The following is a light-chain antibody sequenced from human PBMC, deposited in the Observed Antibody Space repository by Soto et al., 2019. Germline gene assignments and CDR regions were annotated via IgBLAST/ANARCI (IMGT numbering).Light chain of an antibody. J-gene: IGKJ4*01. Sequence: DIQMTQSPSTLSASVGDRVTITCRASQSVSTWLAWYQQKPGKVPKLLIYTAYSLESGVPSRFSGSGSGTEFTLTISSLQPDDFATYYCQPYNSNPLTFGGGTKVEIK. CDR2: TAY. V-gene: IGKV1-5*03. CDR3: QPYNSNPLT. CDR1: QSVSTW.